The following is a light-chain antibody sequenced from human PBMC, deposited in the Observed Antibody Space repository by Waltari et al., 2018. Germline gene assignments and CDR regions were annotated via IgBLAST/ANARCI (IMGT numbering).Light chain of an antibody. Sequence: NSLLTQPHSVSESPGKTVTISCTRTSDSIARNYVQWYQQRPGSAPTTVIFEDNQRPAGLPYRFSSPIDTSSNAASLTISVLKTEDEALYYCQSYDSDEGVVFGGGTKLTVL. CDR3: QSYDSDEGVV. V-gene: IGLV6-57*03. J-gene: IGLJ2*01. CDR2: EDN. CDR1: SDSIARNY.